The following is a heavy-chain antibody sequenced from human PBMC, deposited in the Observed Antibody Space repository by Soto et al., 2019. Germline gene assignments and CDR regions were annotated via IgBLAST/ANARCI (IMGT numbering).Heavy chain of an antibody. V-gene: IGHV2-5*02. Sequence: QITLKESGPTLVRPTQTLTLTCTVSGFSLDTWGVGVGWIRQPPGKAPEWLALIYWDDDKRYSPSLKNRLTITKDTSKNQVVLTVTNMDPVDTVTYYCARALGSWGSYHFDHWGQGTLVTVSS. CDR1: GFSLDTWGVG. J-gene: IGHJ4*02. CDR2: IYWDDDK. D-gene: IGHD3-16*01. CDR3: ARALGSWGSYHFDH.